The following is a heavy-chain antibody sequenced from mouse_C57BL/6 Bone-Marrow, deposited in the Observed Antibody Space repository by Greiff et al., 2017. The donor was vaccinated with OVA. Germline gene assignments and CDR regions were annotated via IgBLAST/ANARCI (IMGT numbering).Heavy chain of an antibody. J-gene: IGHJ2*01. Sequence: EVKLMESGPGLVKPSQSLSLTCSVTGYSITSGYYWNWIRQFPGNKLEWMGYISYDGSNNYNPSLKNRISITRDTSKNQFFLKLNSVTTEDTATYYCARDAYYYGSSYIYYFDYWGQGTTRTVSS. D-gene: IGHD1-1*01. CDR1: GYSITSGYY. CDR2: ISYDGSN. CDR3: ARDAYYYGSSYIYYFDY. V-gene: IGHV3-6*01.